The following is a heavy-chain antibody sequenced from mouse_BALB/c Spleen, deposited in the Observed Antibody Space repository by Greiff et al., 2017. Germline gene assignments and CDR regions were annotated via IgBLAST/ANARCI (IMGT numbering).Heavy chain of an antibody. CDR3: ATTGTTYWYFDV. D-gene: IGHD4-1*01. CDR1: GFNIKDTY. V-gene: IGHV14-3*02. J-gene: IGHJ1*01. CDR2: IDPANGNT. Sequence: EVQLQQSGAELVKPGASVKLSCTASGFNIKDTYMHWVKQRPEQGLEWIGRIDPANGNTKYDPKFQGKATITADTSSNTDYLQLSSLTSEDTAVYYCATTGTTYWYFDVWGAGTTVTVSS.